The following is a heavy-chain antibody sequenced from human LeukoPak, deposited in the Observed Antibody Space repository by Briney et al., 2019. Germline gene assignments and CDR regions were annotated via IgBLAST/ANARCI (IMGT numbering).Heavy chain of an antibody. CDR3: ARDQMDDSDAFDI. CDR1: GGSISSYY. CDR2: IYYSGST. D-gene: IGHD5-24*01. J-gene: IGHJ3*02. Sequence: SETLSLTCTVSGGSISSYYWSWIRQPPGKGLEWIGYIYYSGSTYYNPSLKSRVTISVDTSKNQFSLKLSSVTAADTAVYYCARDQMDDSDAFDIWGQGTMVTVSS. V-gene: IGHV4-59*12.